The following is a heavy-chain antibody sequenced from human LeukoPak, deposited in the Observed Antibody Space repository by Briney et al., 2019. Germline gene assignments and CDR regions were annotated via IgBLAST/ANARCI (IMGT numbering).Heavy chain of an antibody. J-gene: IGHJ3*02. D-gene: IGHD1-26*01. V-gene: IGHV4-39*07. CDR1: GGSISSSSYY. CDR3: AGWELLRDAFDI. Sequence: SETLSLTCTVSGGSISSSSYYWGWIRQPPGKGLEWIGSIYYSGSTYYNPSLKSRVTISVDKSKNQFSLKLSSVTAADTAVYYCAGWELLRDAFDIWGQGTMVTVSS. CDR2: IYYSGST.